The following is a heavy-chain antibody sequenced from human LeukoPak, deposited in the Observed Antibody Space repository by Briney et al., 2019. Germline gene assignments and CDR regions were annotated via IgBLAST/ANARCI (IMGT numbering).Heavy chain of an antibody. CDR2: IYHNGNT. J-gene: IGHJ4*02. V-gene: IGHV4-30-2*01. CDR3: ARGHYGGDSFFNDFIYYVDS. CDR1: GGSVSHGGFS. Sequence: SQTLSLTCTVSGGSVSHGGFSWSWIRQPPGKGLEWIGFIYHNGNTYYNPSLRSRVTMSLDRSNNQFSLELTSVTAADTAVYFCARGHYGGDSFFNDFIYYVDSWGQGTLVAVSS. D-gene: IGHD4-23*01.